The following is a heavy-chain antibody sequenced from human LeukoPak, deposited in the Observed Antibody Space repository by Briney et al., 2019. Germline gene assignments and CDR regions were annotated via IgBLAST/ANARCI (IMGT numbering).Heavy chain of an antibody. Sequence: ASVKVSCKASGYTLTSYDINWVRQATGQGLEWMGWMNPNSGNTDYAQKFQGRVTITRNTSISTAYMELSSLRSEDTAVYYCASQSDDAFDIWGQGTMVTVSS. D-gene: IGHD3-3*01. CDR3: ASQSDDAFDI. J-gene: IGHJ3*02. V-gene: IGHV1-8*03. CDR1: GYTLTSYD. CDR2: MNPNSGNT.